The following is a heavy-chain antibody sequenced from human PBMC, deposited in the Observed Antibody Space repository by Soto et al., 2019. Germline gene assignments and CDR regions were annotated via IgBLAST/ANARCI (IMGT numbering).Heavy chain of an antibody. CDR3: ARDSTVPSYYYYYGMDV. CDR1: GFTFSSYW. CDR2: IKQDGSEK. Sequence: GSLRLSCAASGFTFSSYWMSWVRQAPGKGLEWVANIKQDGSEKYYVDSVKGRFTISRDNAKNSLYLQMNSLRAEDTAVYYCARDSTVPSYYYYYGMDVWGQGTTVTVSS. D-gene: IGHD4-17*01. J-gene: IGHJ6*02. V-gene: IGHV3-7*05.